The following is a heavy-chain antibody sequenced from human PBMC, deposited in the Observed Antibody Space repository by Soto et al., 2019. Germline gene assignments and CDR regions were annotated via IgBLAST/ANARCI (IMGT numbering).Heavy chain of an antibody. CDR2: IIPIFGTA. Sequence: QVQLVQSGAEVKKPGSSVKVSCKASGGTFSSYAISWLRQAPGQGLEWMGGIIPIFGTANYAQKFQGRVTITADEYTSTAYMELSSLSSEDTAVYYCALQLSKENLFDYWGQGTLVTVSS. D-gene: IGHD5-18*01. J-gene: IGHJ4*02. CDR3: ALQLSKENLFDY. V-gene: IGHV1-69*01. CDR1: GGTFSSYA.